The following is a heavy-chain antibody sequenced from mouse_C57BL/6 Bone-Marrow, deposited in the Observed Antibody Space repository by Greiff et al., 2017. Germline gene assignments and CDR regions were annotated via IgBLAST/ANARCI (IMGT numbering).Heavy chain of an antibody. D-gene: IGHD1-1*01. J-gene: IGHJ2*01. V-gene: IGHV1-81*01. CDR2: IYPRSGNT. Sequence: QVQLKQSGAELARPGASVKLSCKASGYTFTSYGISWVKQRTGQGLEWIGEIYPRSGNTYYNEKFKGKATLTADKSSSTAYMELRSLTSEDSAVYFCARVPPLWPFDYWGQGTTLTVSS. CDR3: ARVPPLWPFDY. CDR1: GYTFTSYG.